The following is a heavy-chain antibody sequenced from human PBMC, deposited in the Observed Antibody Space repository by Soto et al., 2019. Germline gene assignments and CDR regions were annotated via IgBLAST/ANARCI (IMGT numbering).Heavy chain of an antibody. CDR3: VKGWGGAAAGTNY. J-gene: IGHJ4*02. CDR2: ISSNGGST. D-gene: IGHD6-13*01. CDR1: GFTFSSYA. V-gene: IGHV3-64D*06. Sequence: PGGSLRLSCSASGFTFSSYAMHWVRQAPGKGLEYVSAISSNGGSTYYADSVKGRFTISRDNSKNTLYLQMSSLRAEDTAVYYCVKGWGGAAAGTNYWGQGTLVTVSS.